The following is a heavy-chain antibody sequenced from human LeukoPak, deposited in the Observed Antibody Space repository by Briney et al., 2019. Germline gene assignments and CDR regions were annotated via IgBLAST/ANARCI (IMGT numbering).Heavy chain of an antibody. CDR3: ARGSALLWYTNFDY. Sequence: SKTLSLTCAVYGGSFSGYYWSWIRQPPGKGLEWIGEINHSGSTNYNPSLKSRVTISVDTSKNQFSLKLSSVTAADTAVYYCARGSALLWYTNFDYWGQGTLVTVSS. J-gene: IGHJ4*02. V-gene: IGHV4-34*01. D-gene: IGHD3-10*01. CDR1: GGSFSGYY. CDR2: INHSGST.